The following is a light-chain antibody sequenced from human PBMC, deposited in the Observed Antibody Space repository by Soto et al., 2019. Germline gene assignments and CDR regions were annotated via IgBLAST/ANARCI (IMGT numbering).Light chain of an antibody. CDR3: QSYDSSLSGYV. J-gene: IGLJ1*01. CDR1: SSNIGAGYD. CDR2: GNS. Sequence: QSVLTQPPSVSGAPGQRVTISCTGSSSNIGAGYDVHWYQQLPGTAPKLLIYGNSNRPSGVPDRFSGSKSGTSASLAITVLQDEDEADYYCQSYDSSLSGYVFGTGTKVTVL. V-gene: IGLV1-40*01.